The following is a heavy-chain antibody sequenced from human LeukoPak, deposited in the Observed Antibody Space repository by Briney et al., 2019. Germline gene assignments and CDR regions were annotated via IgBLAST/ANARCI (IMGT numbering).Heavy chain of an antibody. Sequence: GGSLRLSCEASGFTFSAYAMTWVRQAPGKGLEWVSGIYSGGHIYCADSVKGRFTISRGTSKNTLDLQMNSLRAEDTAVYFCAREAQGDWYFDLWGRGTLVTVSS. D-gene: IGHD3-16*01. J-gene: IGHJ2*01. CDR1: GFTFSAYA. V-gene: IGHV3-53*01. CDR3: AREAQGDWYFDL. CDR2: IYSGGHI.